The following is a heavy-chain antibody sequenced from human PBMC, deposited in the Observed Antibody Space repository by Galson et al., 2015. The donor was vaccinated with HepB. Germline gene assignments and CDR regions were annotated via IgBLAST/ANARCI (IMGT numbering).Heavy chain of an antibody. V-gene: IGHV1-24*01. J-gene: IGHJ5*02. Sequence: SVKVSCKVSGYTLTELSMHWMRQAPGKGLEWMGGFDPEDGETIYAQKFQGRVTMTEDTSTDTAYMELSSLRSEDTAVYYCATLTDFWSGYYPSRGMFDPWGQGTLVTVSS. CDR2: FDPEDGET. D-gene: IGHD3-3*01. CDR1: GYTLTELS. CDR3: ATLTDFWSGYYPSRGMFDP.